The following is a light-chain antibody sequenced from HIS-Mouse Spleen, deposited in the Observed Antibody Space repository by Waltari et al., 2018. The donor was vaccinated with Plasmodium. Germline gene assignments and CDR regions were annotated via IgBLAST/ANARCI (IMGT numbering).Light chain of an antibody. CDR2: EGS. CDR3: CSHAGSSTCVV. V-gene: IGLV2-23*01. J-gene: IGLJ2*01. CDR1: SSDVGSYNL. Sequence: QSALTQPASVSGSPGQSITISCTGTSSDVGSYNLVSWYQQHPGKAPKRMIYEGSKRPSGVSNRFSGSKSGNTASLTISGLQAEDEADYYCCSHAGSSTCVVFGGGTKLTVL.